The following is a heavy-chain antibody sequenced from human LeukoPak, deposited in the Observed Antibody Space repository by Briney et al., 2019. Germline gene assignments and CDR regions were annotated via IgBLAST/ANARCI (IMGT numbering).Heavy chain of an antibody. CDR1: GFTFSSYG. Sequence: PGRSLRLSCAAPGFTFSSYGMHWVRQAPGKGLEWVAVMWYDGSNKYYADSVKGRFTISRDNSKNTLYLQMNSLRAEDTAVYYCAKDSIAAAGTAAKDYWGQGTLVTVSS. CDR3: AKDSIAAAGTAAKDY. D-gene: IGHD6-13*01. CDR2: MWYDGSNK. V-gene: IGHV3-33*06. J-gene: IGHJ4*02.